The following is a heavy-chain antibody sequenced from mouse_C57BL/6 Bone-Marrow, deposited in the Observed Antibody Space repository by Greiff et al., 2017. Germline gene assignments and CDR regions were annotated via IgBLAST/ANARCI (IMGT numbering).Heavy chain of an antibody. CDR2: IRSKSNNYAT. CDR1: GFSFNTYA. D-gene: IGHD2-5*01. Sequence: EVKLMESGGGLVQPKGSLKLSCAASGFSFNTYAMNWVRQAPGKGLEWVARIRSKSNNYATYYADSVKDRFTISRDDSESMLYLQMNNLKTEDTAMYYCVRSAYYSNTFYAMDYWGQGTSVTVAS. J-gene: IGHJ4*01. V-gene: IGHV10-1*01. CDR3: VRSAYYSNTFYAMDY.